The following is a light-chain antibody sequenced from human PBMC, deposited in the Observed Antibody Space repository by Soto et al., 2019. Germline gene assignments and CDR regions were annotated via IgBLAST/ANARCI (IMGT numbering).Light chain of an antibody. Sequence: DIQVTHSPSCVSAPVGDRVTITCRASQSIDNWLAWYQQKPGKAPKLLIYPASSLQSGVPSRFSGSGSGTDFTLTIRSLQPEDFANYFSQQAHHFPITVLQRTLLEI. CDR2: PAS. J-gene: IGKJ5*01. V-gene: IGKV1-12*01. CDR1: QSIDNW. CDR3: QQAHHFPIT.